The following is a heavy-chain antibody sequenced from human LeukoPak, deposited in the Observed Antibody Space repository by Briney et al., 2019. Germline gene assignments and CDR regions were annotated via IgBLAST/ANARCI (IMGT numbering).Heavy chain of an antibody. CDR2: INHSGST. V-gene: IGHV4-34*01. CDR1: GGSFSGYY. CDR3: ATLGSGWYSI. J-gene: IGHJ4*02. Sequence: SETLSLTCAVYGGSFSGYYWSWIRQPPGKGLEWIGEINHSGSTNYNPSLKSRVTISVDTSKNQFSLKLSSVTAADTAVYYCATLGSGWYSIWGQGTLVTVSS. D-gene: IGHD6-19*01.